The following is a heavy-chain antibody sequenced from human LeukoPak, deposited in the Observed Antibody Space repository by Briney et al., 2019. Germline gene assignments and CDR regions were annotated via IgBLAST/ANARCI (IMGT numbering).Heavy chain of an antibody. CDR3: AKDLGSSGWYGNAFDN. CDR2: ISGSGGST. V-gene: IGHV3-23*01. CDR1: GFTFSSYA. D-gene: IGHD6-19*01. J-gene: IGHJ3*02. Sequence: GGSLRLSCAASGFTFSSYAMSWVRQAPGKGLEWVSAISGSGGSTYYADSVKGRFTISRDNSKNTLYLQMNSLRAEDTAVYYCAKDLGSSGWYGNAFDNWGQGTMVTVSS.